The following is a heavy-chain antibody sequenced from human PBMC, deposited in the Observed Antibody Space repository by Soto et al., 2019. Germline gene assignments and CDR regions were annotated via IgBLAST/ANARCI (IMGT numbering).Heavy chain of an antibody. CDR2: INHSGST. CDR1: GGSFSGYY. J-gene: IGHJ6*02. CDR3: ARGGRFVLQQLVVGTGYYYGMDV. V-gene: IGHV4-34*01. D-gene: IGHD6-13*01. Sequence: ESLSLTEAVHGGSFSGYYWRSIRHPPGKGRERTEEINHSGSTNYNPSLKSRVTISVDTSKNQFSLKLSSVAAADTAVYYCARGGRFVLQQLVVGTGYYYGMDVWGQGTTVTVSS.